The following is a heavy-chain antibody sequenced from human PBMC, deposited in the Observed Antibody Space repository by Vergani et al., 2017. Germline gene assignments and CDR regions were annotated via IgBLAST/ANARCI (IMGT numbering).Heavy chain of an antibody. Sequence: QVHLVESGGAVVQSGGSLRLSCVASGFTFSDFGMHWVRQIPGEGLECVAFIRSDENCQFYGDPVKGRFTISRDNSKNTVYLQMNSLRIEDTAVYYCVKDDPSLDHWGQGTLVTVSS. J-gene: IGHJ4*02. V-gene: IGHV3-30*02. CDR3: VKDDPSLDH. CDR1: GFTFSDFG. CDR2: IRSDENCQ.